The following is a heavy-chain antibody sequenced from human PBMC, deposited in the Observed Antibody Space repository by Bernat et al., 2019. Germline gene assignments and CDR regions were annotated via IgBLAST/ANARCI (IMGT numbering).Heavy chain of an antibody. V-gene: IGHV3-30-3*01. Sequence: QSRLYLVCRRALSEINFSSYALHWVRQAPGKGLEWVAVISYDGNNKYYADSVKGRFTISRDNSRNTLYLQMNSLRAEDTAVYYCARPYISGWYGDFD. CDR2: ISYDGNNK. CDR1: EINFSSYA. CDR3: ARPYISGWYGDFD. D-gene: IGHD6-19*01. J-gene: IGHJ4*01.